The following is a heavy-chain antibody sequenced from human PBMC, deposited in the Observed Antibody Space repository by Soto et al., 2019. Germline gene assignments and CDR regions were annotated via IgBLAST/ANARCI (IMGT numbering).Heavy chain of an antibody. CDR2: ISYDGSNK. V-gene: IGHV3-30*18. Sequence: SGGGVVQPGRSLRLSCAASGFTFSSYGMHWVRQAPGKGLEWVAVISYDGSNKYYADSVKGRFTISRDNSKNTLYLQMNSLKTEDTALYYCAKDFSVPGYWGQGTLVTVSS. CDR3: AKDFSVPGY. J-gene: IGHJ4*02. CDR1: GFTFSSYG.